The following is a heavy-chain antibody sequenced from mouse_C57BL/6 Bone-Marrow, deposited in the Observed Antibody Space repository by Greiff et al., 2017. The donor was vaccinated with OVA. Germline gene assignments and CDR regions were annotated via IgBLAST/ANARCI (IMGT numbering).Heavy chain of an antibody. CDR2: INPYNGGT. D-gene: IGHD1-1*01. Sequence: VQLQQSGPVLVKPGASVKMSCKASGYTFTDYYMNWVKQSHGKSLEWIGVINPYNGGTSYNQKFKGKATLTVDKSSSTAYMELNSLTSEDSAVYYCAYYYGSRYFDYWGQGTTLTVSS. V-gene: IGHV1-19*01. CDR3: AYYYGSRYFDY. CDR1: GYTFTDYY. J-gene: IGHJ2*01.